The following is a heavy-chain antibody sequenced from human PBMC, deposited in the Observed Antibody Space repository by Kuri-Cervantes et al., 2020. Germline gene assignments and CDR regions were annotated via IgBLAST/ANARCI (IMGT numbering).Heavy chain of an antibody. D-gene: IGHD3-3*01. CDR3: ARGPAPSVDYDFWSGYYTSAFDI. J-gene: IGHJ3*02. V-gene: IGHV3-30-3*01. Sequence: GESLKISCAASGFTFSSYAMHWVRQAPGKGLEWVAVISYDGSNKYYADSVKGRFTISRDNSKNTLYLQMNSLRAEDTAVYYCARGPAPSVDYDFWSGYYTSAFDIWGQGTMVTVS. CDR1: GFTFSSYA. CDR2: ISYDGSNK.